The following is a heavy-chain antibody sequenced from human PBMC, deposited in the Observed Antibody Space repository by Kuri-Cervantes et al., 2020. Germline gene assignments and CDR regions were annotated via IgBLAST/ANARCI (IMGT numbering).Heavy chain of an antibody. J-gene: IGHJ4*02. CDR2: IYYSGST. V-gene: IGHV4-39*07. Sequence: ESLKISCTVSGGSISSSSYYWGWIRQPPGKGLEWIGSIYYSGSTYYNPSLKSRVTISVDTSKNQFSLKLSSVTAVDTAVYYCARAGYSSSWSLDYWGPGTLVTVSS. CDR1: GGSISSSSYY. CDR3: ARAGYSSSWSLDY. D-gene: IGHD6-13*01.